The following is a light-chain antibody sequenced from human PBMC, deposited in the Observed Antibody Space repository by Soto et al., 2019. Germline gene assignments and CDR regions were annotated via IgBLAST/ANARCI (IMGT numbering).Light chain of an antibody. CDR2: GAA. V-gene: IGKV3-15*01. Sequence: EIVMTQSPATLSVSPGERATLSCRAGESISNTLAWYQQKPGQAPRLLIYGAATRAAGVPARFSGRGSGTEFTLTISSLQSEDFGVYYCQQYNNWPGTFGQGTKVEIK. CDR1: ESISNT. CDR3: QQYNNWPGT. J-gene: IGKJ1*01.